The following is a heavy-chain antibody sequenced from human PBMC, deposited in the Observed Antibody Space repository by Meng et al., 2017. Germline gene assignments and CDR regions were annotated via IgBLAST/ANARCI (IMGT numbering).Heavy chain of an antibody. CDR2: ISGSGGST. CDR3: AKSPYDFWSGYGYYYYYGTDV. J-gene: IGHJ6*02. D-gene: IGHD3-3*01. CDR1: GFTFSSYA. Sequence: GGSLRLSCAASGFTFSSYAMSWVRQAPGKGLEWVSAISGSGGSTYYADSVKGRFTISRDNSKNTLYLQMNSLRAEDTAVYYCAKSPYDFWSGYGYYYYYGTDVWGQGTTVTVSS. V-gene: IGHV3-23*01.